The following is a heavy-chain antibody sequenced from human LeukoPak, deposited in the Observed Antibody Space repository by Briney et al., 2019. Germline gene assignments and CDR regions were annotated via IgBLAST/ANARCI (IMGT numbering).Heavy chain of an antibody. Sequence: ASVKVSCKASGYTFTSYRISWVRQAPGQGLEWMGWISAYNGNTNYAQKFQGRVTMTRDASTSTVYMELSSLRSEDTAVYYCARASTMIVVVDHAFDIWGQGTMVTVSS. D-gene: IGHD3-22*01. CDR3: ARASTMIVVVDHAFDI. V-gene: IGHV1-18*01. CDR1: GYTFTSYR. J-gene: IGHJ3*02. CDR2: ISAYNGNT.